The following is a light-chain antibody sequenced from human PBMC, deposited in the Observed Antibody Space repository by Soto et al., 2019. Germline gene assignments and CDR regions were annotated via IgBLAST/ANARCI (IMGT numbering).Light chain of an antibody. CDR3: QQYDNDSWT. Sequence: DIQMTQSPSTLSASVGDRVIITCRASQSISSWLAWYQQKPGKAPNLLIYKASALKHGVPSRFSGSGSGTEFTLTISSLQPDDFATYYCQQYDNDSWTFGQGTKVEIK. J-gene: IGKJ1*01. CDR1: QSISSW. V-gene: IGKV1-5*03. CDR2: KAS.